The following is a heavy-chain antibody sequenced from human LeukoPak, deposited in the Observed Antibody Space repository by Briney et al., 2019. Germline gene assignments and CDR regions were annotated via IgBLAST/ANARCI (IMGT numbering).Heavy chain of an antibody. J-gene: IGHJ5*02. Sequence: SETPSLTCTVSGGSISSYYWSWIRQPPGKGLEWIGYIYYSGSTNYNPSLKSRVTISVDTSKNQFSLKLSSVTAADTAVYYCARHRRRDYYDSSGPISTWGQGTLVTVSS. CDR2: IYYSGST. CDR3: ARHRRRDYYDSSGPIST. D-gene: IGHD3-22*01. V-gene: IGHV4-59*08. CDR1: GGSISSYY.